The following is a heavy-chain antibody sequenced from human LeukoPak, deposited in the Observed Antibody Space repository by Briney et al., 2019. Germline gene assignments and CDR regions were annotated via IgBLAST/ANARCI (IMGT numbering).Heavy chain of an antibody. V-gene: IGHV3-23*01. J-gene: IGHJ4*02. CDR3: AKDRGSGVDY. CDR1: GFTFSSYA. D-gene: IGHD2-15*01. CDR2: ISGSGGST. Sequence: GGSLRLSCAASGFTFSSYAMSWVRQAPGKGLEWVSAISGSGGSTYYAGSVKGRFTISRDNSKDTLYLQMNSLRAEDTAVYYCAKDRGSGVDYWGQGTLVTVSS.